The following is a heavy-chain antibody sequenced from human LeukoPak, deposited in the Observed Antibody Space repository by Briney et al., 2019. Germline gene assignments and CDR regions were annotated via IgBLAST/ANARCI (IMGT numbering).Heavy chain of an antibody. J-gene: IGHJ4*02. CDR2: IYPGDSDT. CDR3: ARSIAADGSFDF. Sequence: GESLKISCKGSEYNFATYWIGWVRQMSGKGLEWMGVIYPGDSDTRYRPSFQGQVTISADKSINTAYLQWSSLKASDTATYYCARSIAADGSFDFWGQGTLVTVSS. D-gene: IGHD6-13*01. V-gene: IGHV5-51*01. CDR1: EYNFATYW.